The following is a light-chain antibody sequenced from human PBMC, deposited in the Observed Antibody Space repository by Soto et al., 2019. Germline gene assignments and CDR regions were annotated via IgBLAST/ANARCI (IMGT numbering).Light chain of an antibody. CDR3: QQTYSTPLT. Sequence: DIEVTQSPSSLSASVGDRVTVTCQIRQYISIRLNWYQQKPGKAPKLLIYSASTLQSGVPSRFSGSRSETDFTLTISSLQPEDFATYYCQQTYSTPLTFGGGTKVEIK. V-gene: IGKV1-39*01. CDR2: SAS. J-gene: IGKJ4*01. CDR1: QYISIR.